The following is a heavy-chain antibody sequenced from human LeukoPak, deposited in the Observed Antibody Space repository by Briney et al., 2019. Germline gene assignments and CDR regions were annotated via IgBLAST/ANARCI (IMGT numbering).Heavy chain of an antibody. J-gene: IGHJ4*02. CDR2: ISGSGGST. V-gene: IGHV3-23*01. CDR1: GFTFSNYA. Sequence: GGSLRLSCAASGFTFSNYAMSWVRQAPGKGLEWVSAISGSGGSTYYADSVKGRFTISRDNSKNTPYLQMNSLRAEDTAVYYCVQQGAGYSSSFDYWGQGTLVIVSS. CDR3: VQQGAGYSSSFDY. D-gene: IGHD6-13*01.